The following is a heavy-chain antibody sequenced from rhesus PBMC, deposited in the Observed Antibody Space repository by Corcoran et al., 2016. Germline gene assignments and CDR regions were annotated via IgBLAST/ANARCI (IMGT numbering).Heavy chain of an antibody. CDR2: ISTKTGNQ. CDR3: ARLSGYSFGLDY. CDR1: GYTSTSYG. D-gene: IGHD5-24*01. V-gene: IGHV7-114*01. J-gene: IGHJ4*01. Sequence: QVQLVQSGAEVKQPGASVKVSCKASGYTSTSYGINWVRQAPGKRVEWMGGISTKTGNQTDAQGFKERFTFSMDTSISTAYLQISSLKAEDTAVYYCARLSGYSFGLDYWGQGVLVTVSS.